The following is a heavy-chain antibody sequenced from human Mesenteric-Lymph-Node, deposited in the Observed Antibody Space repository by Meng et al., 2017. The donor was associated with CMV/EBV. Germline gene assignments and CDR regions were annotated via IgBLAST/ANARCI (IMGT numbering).Heavy chain of an antibody. J-gene: IGHJ1*01. CDR3: ARVLCSGANCFEYYQH. Sequence: SETLSLTCTVTGGSINDYYWTWIRQPPGKGLEWMGNIYYGGGTKYNPSLESRVTISVDTSKNLFSLNLSSVTAADTAVYYCARVLCSGANCFEYYQHWGQGSQVTVSS. V-gene: IGHV4-59*01. CDR2: IYYGGGT. CDR1: GGSINDYY. D-gene: IGHD2-15*01.